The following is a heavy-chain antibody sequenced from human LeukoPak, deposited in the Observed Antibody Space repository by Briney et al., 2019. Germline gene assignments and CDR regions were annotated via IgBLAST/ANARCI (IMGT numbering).Heavy chain of an antibody. V-gene: IGHV3-66*01. Sequence: GGSLRLSCAASGFTVSSNYMSWVRQAPGKGLEWVSVIYSGGSTYYADSVKGRFTISRGNSKNTLYLQMNSLRAEDTAVYYCARDRLLWFGDLPPPHGANDAFDIWGQGTMVTVSS. J-gene: IGHJ3*02. CDR3: ARDRLLWFGDLPPPHGANDAFDI. D-gene: IGHD3-10*01. CDR1: GFTVSSNY. CDR2: IYSGGST.